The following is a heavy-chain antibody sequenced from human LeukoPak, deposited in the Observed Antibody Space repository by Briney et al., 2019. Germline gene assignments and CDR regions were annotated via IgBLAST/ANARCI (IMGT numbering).Heavy chain of an antibody. Sequence: GGSLRLSCAASGFTFSNAWMRWVRQAPGKGLEWVGRIKSRTDGGTTDYAAPVKGRFTISRDDSKNTLYLQMNSLKTEDTAVYYCTTGQGGTTPTYYYYGMDVWGQGTTVTVSS. CDR2: IKSRTDGGTT. CDR3: TTGQGGTTPTYYYYGMDV. V-gene: IGHV3-15*01. D-gene: IGHD1-7*01. CDR1: GFTFSNAW. J-gene: IGHJ6*02.